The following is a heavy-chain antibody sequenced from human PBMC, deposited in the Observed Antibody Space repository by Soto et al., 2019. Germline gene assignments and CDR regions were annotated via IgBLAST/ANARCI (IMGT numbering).Heavy chain of an antibody. Sequence: EVQVVESGGGLVQPGGSLRLSCAASGFTFRSYYMSWVRQPPGKGLEWVANIKQDGSEKYYVDSVKGRFTISRDNAKNSLFLEMNSLRAEDTAVCYCARDGYYAGFDIWGHGTMVTVSS. V-gene: IGHV3-7*01. CDR1: GFTFRSYY. D-gene: IGHD3-10*01. J-gene: IGHJ3*02. CDR2: IKQDGSEK. CDR3: ARDGYYAGFDI.